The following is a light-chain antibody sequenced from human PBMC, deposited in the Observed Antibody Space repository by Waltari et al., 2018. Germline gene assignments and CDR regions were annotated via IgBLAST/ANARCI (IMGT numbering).Light chain of an antibody. CDR2: AGS. Sequence: DIHMPQSPSSLSASVGDRVTITCRASQSISSYLNGYQQKPGKAPKLLIYAGSSWQRGVPSRFSGSGDGTEFTLTISSLQPEEFATYYWQQSYSSPLRTFGGGTKVEIK. J-gene: IGKJ4*01. CDR3: QQSYSSPLRT. V-gene: IGKV1-39*01. CDR1: QSISSY.